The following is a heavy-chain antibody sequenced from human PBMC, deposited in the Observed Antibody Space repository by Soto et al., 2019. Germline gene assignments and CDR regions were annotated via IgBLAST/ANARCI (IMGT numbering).Heavy chain of an antibody. D-gene: IGHD2-21*02. CDR3: ARHVGTDWYWAFNI. CDR1: GGSTNGYC. J-gene: IGHJ3*02. Sequence: QVQLQESGPGLVKPSETLSLTCSVSGGSTNGYCWSWIRQPPGKELGWIGCNCWSGNTYNNPALKSRVTTSLDTSNNEFYLRLSSVTATDGAVYHCARHVGTDWYWAFNIWGQGSMVSVSS. V-gene: IGHV4-59*08. CDR2: NCWSGNT.